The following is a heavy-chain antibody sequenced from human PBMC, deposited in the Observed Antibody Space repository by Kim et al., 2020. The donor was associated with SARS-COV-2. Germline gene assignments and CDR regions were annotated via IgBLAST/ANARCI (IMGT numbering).Heavy chain of an antibody. CDR3: ARRAVTNWYFDL. Sequence: YYNPSLNSRFTISVDTSKNQFSLKLNSVTAADTAVYYCARRAVTNWYFDLWGRGTLVTVSS. D-gene: IGHD4-17*01. V-gene: IGHV4-39*01. J-gene: IGHJ2*01.